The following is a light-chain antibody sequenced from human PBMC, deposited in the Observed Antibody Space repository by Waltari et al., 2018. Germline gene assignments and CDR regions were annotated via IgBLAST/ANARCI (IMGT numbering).Light chain of an antibody. CDR3: QHYGSSQYT. V-gene: IGKV3-20*01. Sequence: EIVLTQSPGTLSLSPGERATLSCRASQSVSNSFLAWYQQKPGQGPSLLIYGASTRATGIPDRFSGSGSGTDFTLTISRLEPEDFAVYYCQHYGSSQYTFGQGTKLEIK. CDR1: QSVSNSF. CDR2: GAS. J-gene: IGKJ2*01.